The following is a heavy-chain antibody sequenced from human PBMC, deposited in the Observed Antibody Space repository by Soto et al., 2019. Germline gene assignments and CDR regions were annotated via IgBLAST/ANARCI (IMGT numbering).Heavy chain of an antibody. V-gene: IGHV3-74*01. Sequence: PGGSLRLSCAASGFTFSSYWMHWVRQAPGKGLVWVSRINSDGSSTSYADSVKGRFTISRDNAKNTLYLQMNSLRAEDTAVYYCARASYSSSPGGGYYGMDVWGQGTTVTVSS. J-gene: IGHJ6*02. CDR2: INSDGSST. CDR3: ARASYSSSPGGGYYGMDV. CDR1: GFTFSSYW. D-gene: IGHD6-6*01.